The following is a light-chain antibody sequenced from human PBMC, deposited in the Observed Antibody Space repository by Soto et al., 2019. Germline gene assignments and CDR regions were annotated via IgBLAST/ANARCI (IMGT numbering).Light chain of an antibody. CDR1: QGIRSY. J-gene: IGKJ4*01. CDR2: KAS. V-gene: IGKV1-9*01. CDR3: QQLSSYPVT. Sequence: DIPLTQSPSFLSASVGDRVTISCRASQGIRSYLTWYQQKPGKAPELLIYKASTLKSGVPSRFSGTGSGTEFTLTISSLQPEDFATYHCQQLSSYPVTFGGGTKVEIK.